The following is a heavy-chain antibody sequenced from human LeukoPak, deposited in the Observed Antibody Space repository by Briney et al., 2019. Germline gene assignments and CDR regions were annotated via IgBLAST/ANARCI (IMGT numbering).Heavy chain of an antibody. J-gene: IGHJ5*02. CDR3: ARARFTMVRGVIMPDWFDP. CDR1: GGSISTYY. Sequence: SETLSLTCTVSGGSISTYYWNWIRQPPGKALEWSGYIFYSGTTYYNPSLKSRVAISVDTSKNQFSLKLSSVTAADTAVYYCARARFTMVRGVIMPDWFDPWGQGTLVTVSS. D-gene: IGHD3-10*01. CDR2: IFYSGTT. V-gene: IGHV4-59*08.